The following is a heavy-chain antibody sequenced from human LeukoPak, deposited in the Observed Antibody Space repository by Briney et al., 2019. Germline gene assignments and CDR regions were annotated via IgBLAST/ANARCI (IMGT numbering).Heavy chain of an antibody. D-gene: IGHD3-10*01. J-gene: IGHJ4*02. Sequence: PSETLSLTCTVSGGSISSGSYYWSWIRQPAGKGLEWIGRIYTSGSTNYNPSLKSRVTISVDTSKNQFSLKLSSVTAADTAVYYCAGNYYGSGSYYSEDRYWGQGTLVTVSS. V-gene: IGHV4-61*02. CDR2: IYTSGST. CDR1: GGSISSGSYY. CDR3: AGNYYGSGSYYSEDRY.